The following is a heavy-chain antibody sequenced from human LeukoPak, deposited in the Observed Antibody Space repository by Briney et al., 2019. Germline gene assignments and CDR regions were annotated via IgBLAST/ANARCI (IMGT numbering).Heavy chain of an antibody. V-gene: IGHV1-2*02. CDR2: INPNSGGT. CDR3: ARDLTEDGYCSSTSCYGSDY. CDR1: GYTFTGYY. D-gene: IGHD2-2*01. J-gene: IGHJ4*02. Sequence: ASVKVSCKASGYTFTGYYMHWVRQAPGQGLEWMGWINPNSGGTNYAQKIQGRVTMTRDTSISTAYMELSRLRSDDTAVYYCARDLTEDGYCSSTSCYGSDYWGQGTLVTVSS.